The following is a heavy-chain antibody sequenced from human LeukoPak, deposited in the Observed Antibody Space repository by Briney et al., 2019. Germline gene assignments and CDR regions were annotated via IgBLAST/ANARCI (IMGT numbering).Heavy chain of an antibody. Sequence: GGSLRLSCTASGFTFKNFWMSWVRRAPGKGLEWVANINQDGGEKIYVDSVMGRVTISRDNAKNSLYLQMNSLRAEDTAVYYCARDFRHYYYYYMDVWGKGTTVTVSS. CDR1: GFTFKNFW. CDR3: ARDFRHYYYYYMDV. CDR2: INQDGGEK. V-gene: IGHV3-7*01. J-gene: IGHJ6*03. D-gene: IGHD3-10*01.